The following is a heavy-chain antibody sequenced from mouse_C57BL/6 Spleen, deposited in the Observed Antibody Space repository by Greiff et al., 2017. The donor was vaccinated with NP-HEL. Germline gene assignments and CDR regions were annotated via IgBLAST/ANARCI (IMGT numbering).Heavy chain of an antibody. CDR3: ARSEETAQATDWYFDV. D-gene: IGHD3-2*02. J-gene: IGHJ1*03. CDR1: GYSFTDYN. Sequence: EVQLQESGPELVKPGASVKISCKASGYSFTDYNMNWVKQSNGKSLEWIGVINPNYGTTSYNQKFKGKATLTVDQSSSTAYMQLNILTSEDSAVYYCARSEETAQATDWYFDVWGTGTTVTVSS. V-gene: IGHV1-39*01. CDR2: INPNYGTT.